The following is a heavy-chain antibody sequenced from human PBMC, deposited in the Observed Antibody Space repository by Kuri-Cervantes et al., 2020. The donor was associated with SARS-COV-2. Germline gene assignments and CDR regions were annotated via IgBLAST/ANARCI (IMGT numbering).Heavy chain of an antibody. CDR2: ITAAGAE. CDR1: GFTFSNYD. CDR3: AKEGIASYDPLDV. V-gene: IGHV3-13*01. D-gene: IGHD6-13*01. J-gene: IGHJ3*01. Sequence: GGSLRLSCAAPGFTFSNYDIHWVRQVPGKGLEWVSAITAAGAEFHAGSVRGRFTVSRENAKTSAYLQMNSLTADDTAVYYCAKEGIASYDPLDVWGLGTKVTVSS.